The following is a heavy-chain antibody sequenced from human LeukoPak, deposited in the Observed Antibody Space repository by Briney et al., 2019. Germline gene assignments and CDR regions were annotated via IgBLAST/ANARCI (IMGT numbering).Heavy chain of an antibody. CDR1: GFTVSSNY. D-gene: IGHD3-3*01. CDR2: IYSGGST. V-gene: IGHV3-53*01. CDR3: ARDMEGNWYFDL. J-gene: IGHJ2*01. Sequence: GGSLRLSCAASGFTVSSNYMSWVRQAPGKGLEWVSVIYSGGSTYYADSVKGRFTISRDNSKNTLYLQMNSLRAEDTAVYYCARDMEGNWYFDLWGRGTLVTVSS.